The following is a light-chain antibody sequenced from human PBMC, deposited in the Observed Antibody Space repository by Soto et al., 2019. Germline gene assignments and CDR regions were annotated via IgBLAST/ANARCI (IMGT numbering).Light chain of an antibody. CDR2: GAS. J-gene: IGKJ5*01. V-gene: IGKV3-20*01. CDR3: QQYGSSPPIT. CDR1: QSVSSSY. Sequence: ESLLTXSRGSLSXSXCGXSXXXCRCIQSVSSSYLAWYQQKPGQAPRLLIYGASSRATGIPDRFSGSGSGTDFTLTISRLEPEDFAVYYCQQYGSSPPITFGQGTRLEIK.